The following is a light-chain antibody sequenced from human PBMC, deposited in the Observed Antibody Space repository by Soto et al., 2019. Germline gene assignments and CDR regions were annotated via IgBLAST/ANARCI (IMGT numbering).Light chain of an antibody. Sequence: EIVLTESPGTLSLSPGEGATLSCRASQSVSSSYLAWYQQKPGQAPRLLIYGASSRATGIPDRFSGSGSGTDFTLTISGLEPEDFAVYYCQQYGSSPGTFGQGTKVDIK. CDR1: QSVSSSY. CDR2: GAS. J-gene: IGKJ1*01. V-gene: IGKV3-20*01. CDR3: QQYGSSPGT.